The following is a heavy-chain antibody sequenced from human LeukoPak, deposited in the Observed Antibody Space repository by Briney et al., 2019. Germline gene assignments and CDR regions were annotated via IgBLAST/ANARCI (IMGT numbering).Heavy chain of an antibody. CDR2: VLHTGST. V-gene: IGHV4-34*12. CDR1: GYSLTNHY. D-gene: IGHD6-13*01. J-gene: IGHJ5*02. CDR3: ARGPAAVHP. Sequence: SETLSLTCAVHGYSLTNHYWIWIRQPPGKGLEWVAEVLHTGSTNYNPSFKSRVTISVDTSKNQFFLNLTSVTAADTAVYYCARGPAAVHPWGQGILVTVSS.